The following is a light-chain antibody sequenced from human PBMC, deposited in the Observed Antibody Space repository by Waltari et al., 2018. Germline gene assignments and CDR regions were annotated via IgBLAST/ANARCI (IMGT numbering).Light chain of an antibody. Sequence: EIVMTQSPATLSVSPGGRVTLSCRASQTVRTNLAWYQQKSGQAPSLLIYEASTRATGIPARISGSGSGTEFTLTISGLQSEDFAVYYCQQYNNWPRTFGQGTKVEVK. J-gene: IGKJ1*01. V-gene: IGKV3-15*01. CDR3: QQYNNWPRT. CDR2: EAS. CDR1: QTVRTN.